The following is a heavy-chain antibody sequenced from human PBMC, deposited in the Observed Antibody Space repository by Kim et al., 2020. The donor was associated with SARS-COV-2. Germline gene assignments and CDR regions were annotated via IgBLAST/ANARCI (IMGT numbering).Heavy chain of an antibody. J-gene: IGHJ6*02. Sequence: SETLSLTCAVYGGSFSGYYWSWIRQPPGKGLEWIGEINHSGSTNYNPSLKSRVTISVDTSKNQFSLKLSSVTAADTAVYYCARGGSLLLWFGPQRYYYYGMDVWGQGTTVTVSS. CDR3: ARGGSLLLWFGPQRYYYYGMDV. D-gene: IGHD3-10*01. CDR2: INHSGST. CDR1: GGSFSGYY. V-gene: IGHV4-34*01.